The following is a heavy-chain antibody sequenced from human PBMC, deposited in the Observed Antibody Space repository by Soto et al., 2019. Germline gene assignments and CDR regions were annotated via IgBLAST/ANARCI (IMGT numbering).Heavy chain of an antibody. CDR3: ASFPVYSSRYYFDY. CDR2: IIPILGIA. V-gene: IGHV1-69*02. Sequence: GASVKVSCKASGGTFSSYTISWVRQAPGQGLEWMGRIIPILGIANYAQKFQGRVTITADKSTSTAYMELSSLRSEDTAVYYCASFPVYSSRYYFDYWGQGTLVTAPQ. CDR1: GGTFSSYT. D-gene: IGHD6-13*01. J-gene: IGHJ4*02.